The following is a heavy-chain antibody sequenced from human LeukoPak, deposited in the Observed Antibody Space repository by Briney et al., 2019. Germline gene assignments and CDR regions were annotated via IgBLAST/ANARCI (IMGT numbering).Heavy chain of an antibody. D-gene: IGHD3-10*01. CDR2: INAFNGDT. CDR1: GYSFTSYG. Sequence: VKVSFKASGYSFTSYGITWVRPAPGLGLEWMGWINAFNGDTDHAQKFPGRVTMTTDTSTSTAYMELRSLRSDDTAVYYCARDGSGTWSDPWGQGTLVTVSS. V-gene: IGHV1-18*01. J-gene: IGHJ5*02. CDR3: ARDGSGTWSDP.